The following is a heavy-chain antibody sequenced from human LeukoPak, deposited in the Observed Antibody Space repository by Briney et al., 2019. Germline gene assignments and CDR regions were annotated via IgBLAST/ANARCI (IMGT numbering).Heavy chain of an antibody. V-gene: IGHV4-34*01. D-gene: IGHD6-13*01. CDR2: INHGVST. J-gene: IGHJ6*03. CDR1: GGSFSGYF. Sequence: SSETLSLTCAVYGGSFSGYFWSWIRQPPGKGLEWIGEINHGVSTNYNPSLKSRVTISVDTSKNQFSLRLSSVTAADTAVYYCARGQQQLADYYYYYMDVWGKGTTATVSS. CDR3: ARGQQQLADYYYYYMDV.